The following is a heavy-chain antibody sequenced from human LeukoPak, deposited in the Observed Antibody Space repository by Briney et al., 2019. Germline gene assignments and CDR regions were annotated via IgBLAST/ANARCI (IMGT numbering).Heavy chain of an antibody. CDR1: GFTFSSYA. CDR3: AKSAPKTYYDFWSGPPIYMDV. V-gene: IGHV3-23*01. Sequence: PGGSLRPSCAASGFTFSSYAMSWVRQAPGKGLEWVSAISGSGGSTYYADSVKGRFTISRDNSKNTLYLQMNSLRAEDTAVYYCAKSAPKTYYDFWSGPPIYMDVWGKGTTVTVSS. D-gene: IGHD3-3*01. J-gene: IGHJ6*03. CDR2: ISGSGGST.